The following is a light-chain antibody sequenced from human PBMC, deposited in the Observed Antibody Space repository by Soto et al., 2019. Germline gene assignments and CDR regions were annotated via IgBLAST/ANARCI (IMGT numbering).Light chain of an antibody. CDR1: SSDVGGYNY. J-gene: IGLJ2*01. Sequence: QSALTQPRSVSGSPGQSVTISCTGTSSDVGGYNYVSWYQQHPGKAPKLMIYDVNKRPSGVPDRFSGSTSGTAASLTISGLQAEDEADYYCCSYAGSYTVVFGGGTKLTVL. V-gene: IGLV2-11*01. CDR2: DVN. CDR3: CSYAGSYTVV.